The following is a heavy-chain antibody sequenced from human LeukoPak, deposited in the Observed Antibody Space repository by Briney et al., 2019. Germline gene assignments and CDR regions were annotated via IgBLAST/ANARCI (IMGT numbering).Heavy chain of an antibody. J-gene: IGHJ4*02. CDR2: MNPNSANT. D-gene: IGHD2-2*01. V-gene: IGHV1-8*01. CDR1: GYTFTNYD. Sequence: GASVKVSCKASGYTFTNYDINWVRQATGQALEWMGWMNPNSANTGYAQKFQGRVTMTRNTSISTAYMELSSLRSEDTAVYYCARVNCSSTSCRSKFLDYWGQGTLVTVSS. CDR3: ARVNCSSTSCRSKFLDY.